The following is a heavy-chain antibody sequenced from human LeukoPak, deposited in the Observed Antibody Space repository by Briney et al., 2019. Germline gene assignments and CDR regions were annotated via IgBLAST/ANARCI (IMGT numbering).Heavy chain of an antibody. CDR2: ISLDGATT. CDR1: GFTFSSYA. Sequence: GGSLRLSCAASGFTFSSYAMSWVRQAPGKGLEWVSGISLDGATTYYADSVKGRFTISRDNSKNTLYLQMNSLRAEDTAVYYCAKVGTLYYYDSSGYYWAYFDYWGQGTLVTVSS. V-gene: IGHV3-23*01. CDR3: AKVGTLYYYDSSGYYWAYFDY. J-gene: IGHJ4*02. D-gene: IGHD3-22*01.